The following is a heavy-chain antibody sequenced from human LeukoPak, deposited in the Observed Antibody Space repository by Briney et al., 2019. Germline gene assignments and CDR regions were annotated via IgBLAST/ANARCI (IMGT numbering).Heavy chain of an antibody. V-gene: IGHV1-46*01. J-gene: IGHJ5*02. D-gene: IGHD3-10*01. CDR1: GYTFTSYY. CDR2: INPSGGST. Sequence: GASVKVSCKASGYTFTSYYMHWVRQAPGQGLEWMGIINPSGGSTSYARKFQGRVTMTRDTSTSTVYMELSSLRSEDTAVYYCARGYYGSGLRISPLLFDPWGQGTLVTVSS. CDR3: ARGYYGSGLRISPLLFDP.